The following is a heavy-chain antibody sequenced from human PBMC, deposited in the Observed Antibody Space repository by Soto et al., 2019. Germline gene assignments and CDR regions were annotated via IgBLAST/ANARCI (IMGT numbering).Heavy chain of an antibody. J-gene: IGHJ4*02. CDR2: ISGNGGST. Sequence: PGGSLRLSCGASGFTFSVYAMTWVRQAPGKGLEWVSAISGNGGSTYYADSVKGRFTISRDNSKSTLHLQMNSLRVEDTAVYYCAKDRNFGPPLVRFDSWGQGTLVTVS. CDR1: GFTFSVYA. CDR3: AKDRNFGPPLVRFDS. V-gene: IGHV3-23*01. D-gene: IGHD6-6*01.